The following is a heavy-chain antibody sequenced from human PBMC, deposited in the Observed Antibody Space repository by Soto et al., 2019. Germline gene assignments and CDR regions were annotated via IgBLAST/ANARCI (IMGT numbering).Heavy chain of an antibody. J-gene: IGHJ6*02. V-gene: IGHV1-18*01. CDR1: GYTFSTSG. CDR2: ISTYNGDT. D-gene: IGHD2-15*01. Sequence: QVQLVQSGAEVRKPGASVKVSCKASGYTFSTSGMSWLRQAPGQGLEWMGWISTYNGDTNDAPKLQDRVTMTSDTSTSTAYMELRSLRSDDTAVYYCARAGAAPYYYYGMDVWGQGTRVTVSS. CDR3: ARAGAAPYYYYGMDV.